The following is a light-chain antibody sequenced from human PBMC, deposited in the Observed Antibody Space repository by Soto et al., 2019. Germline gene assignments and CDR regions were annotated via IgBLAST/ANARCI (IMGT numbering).Light chain of an antibody. CDR3: QQRSNWPPYS. CDR1: QSVSTY. Sequence: EIVLTQSPATLSLSPGERATLSCRASQSVSTYLAWYQQKPGQAPRLLIYDASHRATDIPARFSGSGSGTDFTLTISSLEPEDFAVYYCQQRSNWPPYSFGQGTRLEIK. J-gene: IGKJ2*01. V-gene: IGKV3-11*01. CDR2: DAS.